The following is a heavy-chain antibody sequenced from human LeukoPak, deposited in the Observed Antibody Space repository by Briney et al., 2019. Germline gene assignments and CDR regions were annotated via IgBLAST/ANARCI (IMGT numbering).Heavy chain of an antibody. V-gene: IGHV3-48*03. D-gene: IGHD2-2*01. J-gene: IGHJ4*02. CDR1: GFTFSSYE. CDR3: ASSTQISKYADY. Sequence: PGGSLRLSCAASGFTFSSYEMDWVRQAPGKGLEWVSYISSGGDTIYYADSVKGRFTISRDNAKSTLYLQMNSLRAEDTAVYYCASSTQISKYADYWGQGALVTVSS. CDR2: ISSGGDTI.